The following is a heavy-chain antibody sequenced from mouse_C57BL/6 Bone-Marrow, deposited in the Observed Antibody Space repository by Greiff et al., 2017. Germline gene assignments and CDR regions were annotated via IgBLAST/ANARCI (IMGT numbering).Heavy chain of an antibody. V-gene: IGHV14-4*01. CDR1: GFNIQDDY. CDR2: IDPENCDT. CDR3: TPYDYEGPWFAY. D-gene: IGHD2-4*01. J-gene: IGHJ3*01. Sequence: EVQLQQSGAELVRPGASVKLSCTASGFNIQDDYMHWVKQRPEQGLEGIGWIDPENCDTEYASKFQGKATITADTASNTAYLQLSSLTSEDTAVYYCTPYDYEGPWFAYWGQGTLVTVSA.